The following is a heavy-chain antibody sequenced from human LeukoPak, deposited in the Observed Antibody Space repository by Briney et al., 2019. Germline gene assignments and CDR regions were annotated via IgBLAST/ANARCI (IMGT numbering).Heavy chain of an antibody. V-gene: IGHV1-69*05. CDR1: GGTFYNYT. J-gene: IGHJ4*02. Sequence: VASVKVSCKPSGGTFYNYTISWVRQAPGQGLEWMGGIIPLFDTVNYAQKFQGRVTITTDESTTTAYMELSSLRYEDTAVYYCARGEYSMVRGAPDWGQGTLVTVSS. CDR2: IIPLFDTV. D-gene: IGHD3-10*01. CDR3: ARGEYSMVRGAPD.